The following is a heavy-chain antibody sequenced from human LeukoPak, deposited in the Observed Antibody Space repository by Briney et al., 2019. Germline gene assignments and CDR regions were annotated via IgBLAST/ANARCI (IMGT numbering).Heavy chain of an antibody. J-gene: IGHJ4*02. V-gene: IGHV4-59*12. D-gene: IGHD6-13*01. CDR3: ARDYGGGWYQIDY. Sequence: SETLSLTCTVSGGSISSYYWSWIRQPPGKGLEWIGYISYSGSTNYNPSLKSRLTISLDTSKRQFPLNLNSVTVADTALYYCARDYGGGWYQIDYWGQGTLVTVSS. CDR1: GGSISSYY. CDR2: ISYSGST.